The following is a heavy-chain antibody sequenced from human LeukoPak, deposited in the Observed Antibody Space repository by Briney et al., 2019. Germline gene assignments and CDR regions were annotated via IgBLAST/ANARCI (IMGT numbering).Heavy chain of an antibody. CDR1: GGTLSTDT. V-gene: IGHV1-69*13. J-gene: IGHJ6*02. Sequence: SVKVSCKASGGTLSTDTINWVRQATGQGLEWMGGIIPLFRATKYAQNFQGRVTITADESTNTAYMELSSLKSDDTAVYYCAWTQVRRYQMLYAGTDYYYGLDVWGQGTTVTVS. D-gene: IGHD2-8*01. CDR3: AWTQVRRYQMLYAGTDYYYGLDV. CDR2: IIPLFRAT.